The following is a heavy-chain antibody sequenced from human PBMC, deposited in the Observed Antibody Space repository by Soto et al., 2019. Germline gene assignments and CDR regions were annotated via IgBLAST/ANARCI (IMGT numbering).Heavy chain of an antibody. CDR3: ARDGVGMVTDDY. Sequence: EVQLVESGGGLVKPGGSLRLSCAASGFTFSSYSMNWVRQAPGKGLEWVSSISSSSSYIYYADSVKGRFTISRDNAKNSLYLQMNSLRAEDTAVYYCARDGVGMVTDDYRGQGTLVTVSS. D-gene: IGHD3-3*01. J-gene: IGHJ4*02. CDR1: GFTFSSYS. V-gene: IGHV3-21*01. CDR2: ISSSSSYI.